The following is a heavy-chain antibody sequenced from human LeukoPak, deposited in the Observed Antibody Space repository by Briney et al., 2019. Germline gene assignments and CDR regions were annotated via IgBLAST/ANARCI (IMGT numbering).Heavy chain of an antibody. V-gene: IGHV3-23*01. Sequence: PGGSLRLSCAASGFTFSTCAMSWVRQAPEKGLEWVSGISGTTSGTYYADSVKGRFTISRDNSKNTLFLQANSLRAEATALYYCAKVRTYFYHGLDVWGQGTTVTVSS. CDR3: AKVRTYFYHGLDV. CDR2: ISGTTSGT. J-gene: IGHJ6*02. D-gene: IGHD1-14*01. CDR1: GFTFSTCA.